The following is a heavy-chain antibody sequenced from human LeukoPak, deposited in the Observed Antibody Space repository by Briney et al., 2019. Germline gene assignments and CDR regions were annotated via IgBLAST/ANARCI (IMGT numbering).Heavy chain of an antibody. CDR2: ISGSSVYI. J-gene: IGHJ6*02. V-gene: IGHV3-21*01. CDR3: TKEYSSSWYNYYGMDV. CDR1: GFSFSSYS. Sequence: GGSLRLSCAASGFSFSSYSMNWVRQAPGKGLEWVSSISGSSVYIYYADSVKGRFTISRDNSKNTLYLQMNSLRAEDTAVYYCTKEYSSSWYNYYGMDVWGRGTTVTVSS. D-gene: IGHD6-13*01.